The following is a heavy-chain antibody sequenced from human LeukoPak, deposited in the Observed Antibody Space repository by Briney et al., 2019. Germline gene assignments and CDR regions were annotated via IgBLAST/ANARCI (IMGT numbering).Heavy chain of an antibody. J-gene: IGHJ4*02. CDR1: GGSISSSNW. CDR2: IYHSGST. Sequence: SETLSLTCAVSGGSISSSNWWSWVRQPPGKGLEWIGEIYHSGSTNYNPSLKSRVTISVDTSKNQFSLKLSSVTAADTAVYYCARGDRQYYYGSGSYLKYWGQGTLVTVSS. V-gene: IGHV4-4*02. D-gene: IGHD3-10*01. CDR3: ARGDRQYYYGSGSYLKY.